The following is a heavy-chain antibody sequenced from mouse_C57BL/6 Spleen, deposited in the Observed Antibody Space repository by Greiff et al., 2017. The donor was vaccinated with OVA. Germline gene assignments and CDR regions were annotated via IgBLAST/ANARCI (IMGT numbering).Heavy chain of an antibody. CDR1: GYAFSSSW. CDR3: ASPIYYGNDEAMDY. V-gene: IGHV1-82*01. Sequence: VKLQQSGPELVKPGASVKISCKASGYAFSSSWMNWVKQRPGKGLEWIGRIYPGDGDTNYNGKFKGKATLTADKSSSTAYMQLSSLTSEDSAVYFCASPIYYGNDEAMDYWGQGTSVTVSS. CDR2: IYPGDGDT. D-gene: IGHD2-2*01. J-gene: IGHJ4*01.